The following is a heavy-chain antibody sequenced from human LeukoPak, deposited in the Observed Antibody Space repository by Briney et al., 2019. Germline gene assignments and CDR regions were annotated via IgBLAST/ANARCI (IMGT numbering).Heavy chain of an antibody. V-gene: IGHV4-34*01. D-gene: IGHD2-21*02. CDR1: GGSFSGYY. J-gene: IGHJ1*01. CDR3: ASQAYCGGDCYPGYFQH. CDR2: INHSGSI. Sequence: PSETLSLTCVVYGGSFSGYYWSWIRQPPGKGLEWIGEINHSGSINYNPSLKSRVTISVDTSKNQFSLKLSSVTAADTAVYYCASQAYCGGDCYPGYFQHWGQGTLVTVSS.